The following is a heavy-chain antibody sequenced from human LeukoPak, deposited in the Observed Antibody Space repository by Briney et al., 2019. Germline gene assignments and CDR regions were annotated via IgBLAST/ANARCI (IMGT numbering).Heavy chain of an antibody. CDR3: ATDFSYWGYFDY. CDR1: GYTLTELS. CDR2: FDPEDGET. Sequence: ASVKVSCKVSGYTLTELSMHWVRQAPGKGLEWMGGFDPEDGETIYAQKFQGRVTMTEDTSTDTAYMELSSLRSEDTAVYYCATDFSYWGYFDYWGQGTLVTVSS. D-gene: IGHD2-8*02. J-gene: IGHJ4*02. V-gene: IGHV1-24*01.